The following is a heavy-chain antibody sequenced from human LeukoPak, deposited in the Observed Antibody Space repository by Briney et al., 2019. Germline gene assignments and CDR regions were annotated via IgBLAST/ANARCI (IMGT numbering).Heavy chain of an antibody. V-gene: IGHV5-51*01. CDR2: IYPGDSDT. D-gene: IGHD3-3*01. CDR3: ARVKSITIFGVGNFDY. J-gene: IGHJ4*02. Sequence: GESLKISCKGSGYSFTNYWIGWVRQMPGKGLEWMGIIYPGDSDTRYSPSFQGQVSISADKSISTAYLQWSSLKASDTAMYYCARVKSITIFGVGNFDYWGQGTLVTVSS. CDR1: GYSFTNYW.